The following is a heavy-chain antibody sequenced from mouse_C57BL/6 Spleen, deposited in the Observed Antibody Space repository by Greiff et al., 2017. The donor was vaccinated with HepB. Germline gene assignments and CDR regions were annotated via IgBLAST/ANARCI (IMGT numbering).Heavy chain of an antibody. CDR3: ARWGY. CDR2: IDPSDSYT. V-gene: IGHV1-69*01. J-gene: IGHJ2*01. CDR1: GYTFTSYW. Sequence: QVQLQQPGAELVMPGASVKLSCKASGYTFTSYWMHWVKQRPGQGLEWIGEIDPSDSYTNYNQKLKGKSTLTVAKSSSTAYMQLSSLTSEDSAVYYCARWGYWGQGTTLTVSS.